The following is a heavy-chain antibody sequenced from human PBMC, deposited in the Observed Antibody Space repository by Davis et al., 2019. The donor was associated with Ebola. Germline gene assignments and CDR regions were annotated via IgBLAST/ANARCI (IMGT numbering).Heavy chain of an antibody. D-gene: IGHD6-13*01. CDR2: ISGSGGST. V-gene: IGHV3-23*01. CDR3: AKQGTITAAGSPLDI. CDR1: GFTFSSYA. Sequence: GGSLRLSCAASGFTFSSYAMSWVRQAPGKGLEWVETISGSGGSTYYADSVKGRFSISRDNSKNTLYLEMNSLRAEDTAVYWCAKQGTITAAGSPLDIWGQGTMVTVSS. J-gene: IGHJ3*02.